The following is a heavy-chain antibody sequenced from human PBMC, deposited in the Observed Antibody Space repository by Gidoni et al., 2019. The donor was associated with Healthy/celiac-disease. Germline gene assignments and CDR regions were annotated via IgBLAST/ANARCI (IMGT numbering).Heavy chain of an antibody. V-gene: IGHV3-9*01. D-gene: IGHD6-19*01. J-gene: IGHJ4*02. CDR2: ISWNSGSR. Sequence: EVQLVESGGGLVQPGRSLRLSCAASGITFDDYAMHWVRQAPGKGLEWVSGISWNSGSRGYADSVKGRFTISRDNAKNSLYLQMNSLRAEDTALYYCAKGSSGWQTGDLDYWGQGTLVTVSS. CDR1: GITFDDYA. CDR3: AKGSSGWQTGDLDY.